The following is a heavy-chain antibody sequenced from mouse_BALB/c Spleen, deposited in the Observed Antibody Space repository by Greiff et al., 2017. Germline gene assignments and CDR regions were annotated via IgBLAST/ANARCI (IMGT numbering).Heavy chain of an antibody. CDR3: ARKKMAARATWDY. CDR1: GYSITSDYA. Sequence: EVQLQESGPGLVKPSQSLSLTCTVTGYSITSDYAWNWIRQFPGNKLEWMGYISYSGSTSYNPSLKSRISITRDTSKNQFFLQLNSVTTEDTATYYCARKKMAARATWDYWGQGTTLTVSS. D-gene: IGHD3-1*01. CDR2: ISYSGST. V-gene: IGHV3-2*02. J-gene: IGHJ2*01.